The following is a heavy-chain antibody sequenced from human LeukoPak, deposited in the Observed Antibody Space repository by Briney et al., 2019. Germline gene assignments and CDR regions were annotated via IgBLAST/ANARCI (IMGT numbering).Heavy chain of an antibody. Sequence: ASVKVSCKASGYTFTSYGISWVRQAPGQGLEWMGWISAYNGNTNYAQKLQGRVTMTTDTSTSTAYMELRSLRSDDTAVYYCARDVPDYGDPWGPRLDAFDIWGQGTMVTVSS. CDR1: GYTFTSYG. CDR2: ISAYNGNT. CDR3: ARDVPDYGDPWGPRLDAFDI. D-gene: IGHD4-17*01. V-gene: IGHV1-18*01. J-gene: IGHJ3*02.